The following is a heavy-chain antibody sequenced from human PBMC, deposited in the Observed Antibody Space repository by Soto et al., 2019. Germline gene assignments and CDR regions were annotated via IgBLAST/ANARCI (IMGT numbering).Heavy chain of an antibody. V-gene: IGHV3-11*01. Sequence: QVQVVESGGGLVKPGVSLRLCCVASGFTFSDYDMGLVRQAPGKGLYWVLYLSQTATAIHYADFVRGRFTISRDNAKNSLYLEMRRLSAGDTAMYYCQRCSSAFHYWGRGTLVTISS. CDR2: LSQTATAI. J-gene: IGHJ4*02. CDR1: GFTFSDYD. CDR3: QRCSSAFHY.